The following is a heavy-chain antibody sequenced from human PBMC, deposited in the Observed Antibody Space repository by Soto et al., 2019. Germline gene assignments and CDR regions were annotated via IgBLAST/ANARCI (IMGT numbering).Heavy chain of an antibody. CDR3: AGVDCGGGTCYSGGVDY. CDR1: GASFYNFA. V-gene: IGHV1-69*01. D-gene: IGHD2-15*01. J-gene: IGHJ4*02. Sequence: QVDLVQSGAEVKKPGSSVTVSCKASGASFYNFALYWVRQAPGQGLEWVGGLTPVFRTANYSQKFQGRVTITADESTTTAYMELSNLRSDDTAVFYCAGVDCGGGTCYSGGVDYWGQGTLVNVSS. CDR2: LTPVFRTA.